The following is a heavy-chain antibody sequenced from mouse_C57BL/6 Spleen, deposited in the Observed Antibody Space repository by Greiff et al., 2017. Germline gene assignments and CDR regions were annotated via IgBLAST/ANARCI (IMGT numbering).Heavy chain of an antibody. J-gene: IGHJ3*01. CDR2: IYPSDSET. CDR3: ARGGYYDEVFAY. CDR1: GYTFTSYW. V-gene: IGHV1-61*01. D-gene: IGHD2-4*01. Sequence: QVQLQQPGAELVRPGSSVKLSCKASGYTFTSYWMDWVKQRPGQGLEWIGNIYPSDSETHYNQKFKDKATLTVDKSSSTAYMQLSSLTSEDSAVYYCARGGYYDEVFAYWGQGTLVTVSA.